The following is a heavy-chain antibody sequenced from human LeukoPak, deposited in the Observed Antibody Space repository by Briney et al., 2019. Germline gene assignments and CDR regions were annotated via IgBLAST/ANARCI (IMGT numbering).Heavy chain of an antibody. CDR1: GYSFTGYY. CDR3: ARVVPEYSSSWYDY. D-gene: IGHD6-13*01. J-gene: IGHJ4*02. Sequence: ASVKVSCKASGYSFTGYYMHWVRQAPGQGLEWMGWINPNSGGTNYAQKFQGRVTMTRDTSIGTAYMELSRLRSDDTAVYYCARVVPEYSSSWYDYWGQGTLVTVSS. CDR2: INPNSGGT. V-gene: IGHV1-2*02.